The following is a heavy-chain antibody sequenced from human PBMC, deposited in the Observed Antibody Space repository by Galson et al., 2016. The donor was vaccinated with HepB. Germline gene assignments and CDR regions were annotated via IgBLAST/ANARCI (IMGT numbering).Heavy chain of an antibody. V-gene: IGHV4-4*02. D-gene: IGHD7-27*01. J-gene: IGHJ4*02. CDR1: GGSFTNNNW. CDR2: MYHSGYT. CDR3: VRVWGKYSDY. Sequence: SETLSLTCAVSGGSFTNNNWWSWVRQPPGKGLEWIGEMYHSGYTNYNPSLKSRVTMSVDKSKNQFSLRLFAVTAADTAVYHCVRVWGKYSDYWGQGALVTVSS.